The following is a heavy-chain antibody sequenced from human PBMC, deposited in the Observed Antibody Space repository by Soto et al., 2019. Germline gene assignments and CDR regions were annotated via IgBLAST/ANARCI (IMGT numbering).Heavy chain of an antibody. J-gene: IGHJ6*02. CDR1: GFTFSSYG. Sequence: QVQLVESGGGVVQPGRSLRLSCAASGFTFSSYGMHWVRQAPGKGLEWVAVIWYDGSNKYYADSVKGRFTISRDNSKNTLYLQMNSLRAEDTAVYYCARGDYGSGSHHYYYYGMDVWGQGTTVTVSS. V-gene: IGHV3-33*01. CDR2: IWYDGSNK. D-gene: IGHD3-10*01. CDR3: ARGDYGSGSHHYYYYGMDV.